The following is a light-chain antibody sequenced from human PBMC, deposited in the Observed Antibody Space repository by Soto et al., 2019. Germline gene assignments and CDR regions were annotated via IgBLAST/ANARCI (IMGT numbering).Light chain of an antibody. J-gene: IGKJ2*01. CDR1: QSVSSSY. CDR3: QQNSSSPMYT. CDR2: GAS. V-gene: IGKV3-20*01. Sequence: EIVLTQSPATLSLSPGERATLSCRASQSVSSSYLAWYQQKPGQPPRLLIYGASGRATHIPDRFSGSGSGTDFTLPISRLGREDFSVYYCQQNSSSPMYTFGQGTKLEIK.